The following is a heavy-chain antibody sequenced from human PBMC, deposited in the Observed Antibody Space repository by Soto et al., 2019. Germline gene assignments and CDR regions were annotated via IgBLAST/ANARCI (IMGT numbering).Heavy chain of an antibody. V-gene: IGHV3-23*01. Sequence: EVQLLESGGGLVRPGGSLRLSCAASGFTFYNYAMNWVRQAPGKGLEWVSTISGGGDGTYYADSVKGRFTISRDNSRNTVYLQMNGLRAEDTAVYYCAKKGLGSLATYCTTGDCHYAFDVWGQGTLVTVSS. CDR2: ISGGGDGT. CDR1: GFTFYNYA. CDR3: AKKGLGSLATYCTTGDCHYAFDV. D-gene: IGHD2-8*01. J-gene: IGHJ3*01.